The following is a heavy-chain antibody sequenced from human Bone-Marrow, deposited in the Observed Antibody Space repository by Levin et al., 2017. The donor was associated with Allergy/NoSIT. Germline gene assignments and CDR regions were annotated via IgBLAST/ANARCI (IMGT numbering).Heavy chain of an antibody. Sequence: PSETLSLTCAVYGGSFSGYYWSWIRQPPGKGLEWIGEINHSGSTNYNPSLKSRVTISVDTSKNQFSLKLSSVTAADTAVYYCARAYCSGGSCYSPDAFDIWGQGTMVTVSS. CDR2: INHSGST. J-gene: IGHJ3*02. CDR3: ARAYCSGGSCYSPDAFDI. D-gene: IGHD2-15*01. CDR1: GGSFSGYY. V-gene: IGHV4-34*01.